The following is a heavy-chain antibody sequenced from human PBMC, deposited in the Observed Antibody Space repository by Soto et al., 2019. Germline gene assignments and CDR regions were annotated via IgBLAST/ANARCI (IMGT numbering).Heavy chain of an antibody. Sequence: QVQLVQSGAEVKKPGSSVKVSCKAPGGTFSTYAISWVRQAPGQGLEWMGGVIPIFGTPKYAQKFQGRVTITADESTSTGYMELRSLRSEDTAVYYCARSQGGSSSLDIYYYYYYGMDVCGQGTTVTVSS. CDR3: ARSQGGSSSLDIYYYYYYGMDV. V-gene: IGHV1-69*01. CDR1: GGTFSTYA. D-gene: IGHD2-15*01. J-gene: IGHJ6*02. CDR2: VIPIFGTP.